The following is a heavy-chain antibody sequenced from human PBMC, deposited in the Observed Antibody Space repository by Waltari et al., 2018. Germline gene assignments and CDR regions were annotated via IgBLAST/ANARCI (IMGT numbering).Heavy chain of an antibody. Sequence: EVQLVESGGGLVQPGGSLRLSCAASGFTFSSYKMNWVRQAPGKGLEWVSYISSSGSTIYYADSVKGRFTISRDNAKNSLYLQMNSLRAEDTAVYYCARDPPYYYDSSGYNYWGQGTLVTVSS. V-gene: IGHV3-48*03. CDR1: GFTFSSYK. CDR3: ARDPPYYYDSSGYNY. CDR2: ISSSGSTI. J-gene: IGHJ4*02. D-gene: IGHD3-22*01.